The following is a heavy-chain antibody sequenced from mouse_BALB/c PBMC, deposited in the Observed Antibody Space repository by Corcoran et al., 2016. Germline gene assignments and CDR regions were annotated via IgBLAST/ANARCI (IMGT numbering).Heavy chain of an antibody. D-gene: IGHD2-2*01. CDR3: AREVPGGYPFDY. Sequence: EDQLQQCGPELVKPGASVKMSCKASGYTFTSYVMHWVKLKPGQGLEWIGYIYPYNDNTKYSEEFKGKATLTSDESSSTAYMELRSLTSEDSAVYYCAREVPGGYPFDYWGQGSTLTVSS. CDR1: GYTFTSYV. CDR2: IYPYNDNT. V-gene: IGHV1S136*01. J-gene: IGHJ2*01.